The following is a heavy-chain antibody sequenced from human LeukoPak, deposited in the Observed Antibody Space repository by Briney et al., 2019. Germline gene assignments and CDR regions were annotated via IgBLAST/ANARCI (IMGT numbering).Heavy chain of an antibody. CDR1: GFTLSRYA. Sequence: GGSLRLSCAASGFTLSRYALHGVGQAPGKGRRGVAIISYDGSDKEYADTVKGRVTISRDNSKNTLFLQMNSLRTEDTAVYYCARDFGLLKTFDYWGRGTLVTVSS. CDR2: ISYDGSDK. CDR3: ARDFGLLKTFDY. J-gene: IGHJ4*02. D-gene: IGHD2-21*01. V-gene: IGHV3-30-3*01.